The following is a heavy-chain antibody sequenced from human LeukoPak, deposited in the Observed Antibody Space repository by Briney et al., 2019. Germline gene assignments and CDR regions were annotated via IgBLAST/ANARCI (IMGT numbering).Heavy chain of an antibody. V-gene: IGHV1-69*05. D-gene: IGHD2-15*01. J-gene: IGHJ3*01. Sequence: SVKVSCKASGGTFSSYAINWVRQAPGQGLEWMGRIIPIFATTNYPQKFQARVTTTTYESTDTAYMELSSLRSEDTAMYYCARESRYCIGDSCYPNAFDVWGQGTMVTISS. CDR1: GGTFSSYA. CDR2: IIPIFATT. CDR3: ARESRYCIGDSCYPNAFDV.